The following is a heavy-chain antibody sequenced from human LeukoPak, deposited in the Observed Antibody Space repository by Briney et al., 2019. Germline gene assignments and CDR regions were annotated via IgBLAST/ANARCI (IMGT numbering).Heavy chain of an antibody. Sequence: GGSLRLSCAASGFIFSSNWMHWVRQAPGKGLVWVSRINEDGSTTNYADSVKGRSTIFRDNAKNTLYLQMNSLRAEDTAVYYCAKDLMVIIPEGYDYWGQGTLVIVSS. J-gene: IGHJ4*02. CDR2: INEDGSTT. D-gene: IGHD3-3*01. CDR3: AKDLMVIIPEGYDY. V-gene: IGHV3-74*01. CDR1: GFIFSSNW.